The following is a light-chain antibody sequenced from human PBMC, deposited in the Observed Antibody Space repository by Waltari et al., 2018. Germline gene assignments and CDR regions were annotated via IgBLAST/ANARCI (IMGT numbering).Light chain of an antibody. CDR1: SSNIGAGSA. J-gene: IGLJ2*01. CDR3: QSYDSSLSGHVV. V-gene: IGLV1-40*01. CDR2: GNS. Sequence: QSVLTQPPSVSGAPVQRVTISCPGSSSNIGAGSAVHWYQHLPGTAPKLPIYGNSNRPSGVPDRFSGSKSGTSASLAITGLQTEDEADYYCQSYDSSLSGHVVFGGGTKLTVL.